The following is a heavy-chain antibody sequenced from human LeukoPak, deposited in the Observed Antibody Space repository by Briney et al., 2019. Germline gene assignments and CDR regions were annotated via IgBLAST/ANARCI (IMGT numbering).Heavy chain of an antibody. Sequence: ASVKVSCMASGYXFTSYGMSWVRQAPGQGLEWVGWISTYNGNTNYAQKLQGRVSMTTDTSTSTAYMELRSLRSDDTAVYYCARSSLAMAGSVFDYWGQGTLVTVS. D-gene: IGHD6-19*01. CDR3: ARSSLAMAGSVFDY. CDR1: GYXFTSYG. CDR2: ISTYNGNT. J-gene: IGHJ4*02. V-gene: IGHV1-18*01.